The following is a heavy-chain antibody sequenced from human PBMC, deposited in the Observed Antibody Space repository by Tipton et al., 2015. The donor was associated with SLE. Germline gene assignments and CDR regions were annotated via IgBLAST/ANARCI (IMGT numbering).Heavy chain of an antibody. CDR3: ARPRGRGSSGWYDAFDI. J-gene: IGHJ3*02. D-gene: IGHD6-19*01. V-gene: IGHV5-10-1*01. CDR2: IDPSDSYT. Sequence: QLVQSGAEVKKPGESLKISCKGSGYSFTSYWIGWVRQMPGKGLEWMGRIDPSDSYTNYSPSFQGHVTISADKSISTAYLQWSSLKASDTAMYYCARPRGRGSSGWYDAFDIWGQGTMVTVSS. CDR1: GYSFTSYW.